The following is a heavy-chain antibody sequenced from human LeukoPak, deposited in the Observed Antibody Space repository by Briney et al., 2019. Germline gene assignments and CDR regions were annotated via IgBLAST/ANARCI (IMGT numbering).Heavy chain of an antibody. D-gene: IGHD6-13*01. CDR3: AKSLGQPLDECFDY. J-gene: IGHJ4*02. Sequence: GGSLRLSCAASGFTFTSHAMSWVRQAPGKGLEWVSSIGSSGGSTYYADSVTGRFTISRENSKNTLYMQMNSLRAEDTAVYYCAKSLGQPLDECFDYWGQGTLVTVSS. V-gene: IGHV3-23*01. CDR1: GFTFTSHA. CDR2: IGSSGGST.